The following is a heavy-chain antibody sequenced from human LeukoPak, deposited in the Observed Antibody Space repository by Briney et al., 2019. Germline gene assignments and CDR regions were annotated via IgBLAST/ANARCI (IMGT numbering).Heavy chain of an antibody. V-gene: IGHV3-23*01. CDR1: GFTLSNYA. J-gene: IGHJ4*02. Sequence: GVSLRLSCAASGFTLSNYAMSWVRQAPGKGLEWVSGISGSGGSTVYADSVKGRFTISRDNSKNTLYLQMNSLRAEDTAVYYCAKQRGYSGYETFDYWGQGTLVTVSS. CDR2: ISGSGGST. D-gene: IGHD5-12*01. CDR3: AKQRGYSGYETFDY.